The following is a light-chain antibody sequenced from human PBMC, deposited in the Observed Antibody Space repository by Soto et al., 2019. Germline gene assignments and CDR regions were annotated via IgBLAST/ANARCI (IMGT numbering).Light chain of an antibody. J-gene: IGLJ1*01. V-gene: IGLV2-14*01. Sequence: QSALTHPASVSGSPGQSVTISCTGTTSDVGSYNYVSSYQQHPGKAPKLMISEVSNRPSGISNRFSGSKSGNTASLTISGLQGEDEADYYCASYTSSSSYVLGSETKGTVL. CDR2: EVS. CDR1: TSDVGSYNY. CDR3: ASYTSSSSYV.